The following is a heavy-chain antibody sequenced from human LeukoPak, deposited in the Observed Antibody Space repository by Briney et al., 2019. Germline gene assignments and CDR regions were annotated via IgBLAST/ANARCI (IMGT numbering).Heavy chain of an antibody. D-gene: IGHD6-13*01. V-gene: IGHV3-23*01. Sequence: TGGSLRLSCAASGFTFSSYAMSWVRQAPGKGLEWVSGISGDGVSTYYADSVKGRFTVTRDKSKNMLFLQMNSLRAEDTAVYYCAKDAQASSSWSEFFDHWGQGTLVTVSS. CDR3: AKDAQASSSWSEFFDH. J-gene: IGHJ4*02. CDR2: ISGDGVST. CDR1: GFTFSSYA.